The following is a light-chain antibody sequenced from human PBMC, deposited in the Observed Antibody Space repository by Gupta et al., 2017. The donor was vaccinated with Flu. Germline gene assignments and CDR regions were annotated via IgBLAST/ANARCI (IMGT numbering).Light chain of an antibody. CDR2: GKN. J-gene: IGLJ2*01. V-gene: IGLV3-19*01. CDR3: NSRDSSGNHLV. Sequence: SSELTQDPAVSVALGQTVRITCQGDSLRSYYASWYQQKPGQAPVLVIYGKNNRPSGIPDRFPGSSSGNTASLTITGAQAEEEADYYCNSRDSSGNHLVFGGGTKLTVL. CDR1: SLRSYY.